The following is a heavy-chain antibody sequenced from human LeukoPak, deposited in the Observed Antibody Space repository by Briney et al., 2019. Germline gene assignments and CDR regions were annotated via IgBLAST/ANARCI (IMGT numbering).Heavy chain of an antibody. Sequence: QSGGSLRLSCAASGFAFTSYGMHWVRQAPGKGLEWVAVAYGDGDTTYYADSVKGRFTISKDSSKNTLYLQMDSLIAEDTAVYYCATGSAYYYSHWGQGTLVILSS. CDR3: ATGSAYYYSH. J-gene: IGHJ4*02. CDR1: GFAFTSYG. V-gene: IGHV3-33*01. D-gene: IGHD3-22*01. CDR2: AYGDGDTT.